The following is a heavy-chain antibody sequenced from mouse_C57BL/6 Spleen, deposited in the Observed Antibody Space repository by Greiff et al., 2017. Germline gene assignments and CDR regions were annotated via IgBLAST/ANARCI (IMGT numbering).Heavy chain of an antibody. Sequence: EVNVVESGGDLVKPGGSLKLSCAASGFTFSSYGMSWVRQTPDKRLEWVATISSGGSYTYYPDSVKGRFTISRDNAKNTLYLQMSSLKSEDTAMYYCARPSYGGAMDYWGQGTSVTVSS. CDR3: ARPSYGGAMDY. J-gene: IGHJ4*01. CDR2: ISSGGSYT. D-gene: IGHD1-1*01. V-gene: IGHV5-6*01. CDR1: GFTFSSYG.